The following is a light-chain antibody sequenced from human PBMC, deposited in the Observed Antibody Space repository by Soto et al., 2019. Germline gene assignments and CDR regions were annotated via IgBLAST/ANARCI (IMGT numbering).Light chain of an antibody. CDR2: EVT. V-gene: IGLV2-14*01. CDR1: SSDVGAYNF. Sequence: QSVLTQPSPVSASPGQSITISCTGSSSDVGAYNFVSWYQHHPGKAPKLILYEVTTRPSGVSSRFSGSKSGNTASLTISGLQADDEANYYCSSYTGSNTPYVFGTGTKVTVL. J-gene: IGLJ1*01. CDR3: SSYTGSNTPYV.